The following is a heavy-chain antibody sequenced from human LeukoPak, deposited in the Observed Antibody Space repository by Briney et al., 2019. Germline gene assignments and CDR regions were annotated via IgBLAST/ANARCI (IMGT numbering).Heavy chain of an antibody. J-gene: IGHJ3*02. V-gene: IGHV3-7*01. CDR2: IKEDGSRT. CDR3: AREIPGELNAFDI. CDR1: GFTFSSYW. Sequence: PGRSLRLSCVASGFTFSSYWMTWVRQAPGRGLERVANIKEDGSRTYYMDSVKGRFTISRDNAKSSLYLQMNSLRAEDTAVYYCAREIPGELNAFDIWGQGTMVTVSS. D-gene: IGHD2-2*01.